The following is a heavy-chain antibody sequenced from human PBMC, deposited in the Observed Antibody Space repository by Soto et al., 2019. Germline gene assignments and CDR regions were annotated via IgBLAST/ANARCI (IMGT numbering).Heavy chain of an antibody. CDR2: IKSKTDGGTT. J-gene: IGHJ6*02. Sequence: PGGSLRLSCAASGFTFSNAWMSWVRQAPGKGLEWVGRIKSKTDGGTTDYAAPVKGRFTISRDDSKSITYLQMKSLKTEDTAVYYCSRVKYYDFWSGYLVYGMDVWGQGTTVTVSS. CDR1: GFTFSNAW. D-gene: IGHD3-3*01. CDR3: SRVKYYDFWSGYLVYGMDV. V-gene: IGHV3-15*01.